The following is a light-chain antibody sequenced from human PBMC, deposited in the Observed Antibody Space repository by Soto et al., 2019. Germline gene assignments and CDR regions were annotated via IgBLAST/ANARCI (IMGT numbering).Light chain of an antibody. CDR1: SSDVGGYNY. Sequence: QSALTQPASVSGSPGQSITISCTGTSSDVGGYNYVSWYQQHPGKAPKLMIYDVSNRPSGVSNRFSGSKSGNTASLTISGLQAEDEADYYCSSYTSSSPLVFGPGTKLTVL. V-gene: IGLV2-14*01. CDR3: SSYTSSSPLV. CDR2: DVS. J-gene: IGLJ1*01.